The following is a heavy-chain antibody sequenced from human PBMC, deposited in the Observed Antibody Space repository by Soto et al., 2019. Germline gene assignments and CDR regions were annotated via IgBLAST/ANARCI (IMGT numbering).Heavy chain of an antibody. CDR2: IYYSGST. J-gene: IGHJ4*02. D-gene: IGHD5-12*01. Sequence: PSETLSLTCTVSGGSISSYYWSWIRQPPGKGLEWIGYIYYSGSTNYNPSLKSRVTISVDTSKNQFSLKLSSVTAADTAVYYCARHEWLPFDYWGQGTLVTVSS. CDR3: ARHEWLPFDY. CDR1: GGSISSYY. V-gene: IGHV4-59*08.